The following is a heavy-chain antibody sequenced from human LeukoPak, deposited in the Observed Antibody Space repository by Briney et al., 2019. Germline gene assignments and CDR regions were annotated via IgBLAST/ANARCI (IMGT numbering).Heavy chain of an antibody. CDR3: TRVGDDYPY. V-gene: IGHV1-2*02. J-gene: IGHJ4*02. D-gene: IGHD5-24*01. Sequence: VASVKVSCKASGYIFTAYYLHWVRQAPGQKPEWMGWIKANSGDTNYAQKFQGRVTMTRDTSISTVYMELSGLTADDTAVHYCTRVGDDYPYWGQGTLVTVSS. CDR1: GYIFTAYY. CDR2: IKANSGDT.